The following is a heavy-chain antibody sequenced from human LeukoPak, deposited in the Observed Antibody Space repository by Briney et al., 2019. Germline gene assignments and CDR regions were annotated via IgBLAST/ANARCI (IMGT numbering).Heavy chain of an antibody. CDR1: GGSISSSSYY. Sequence: SETLSLTCTVSGGSISSSSYYWGWIRQPPGKGLEWIGSIYYSGSTYYNPSLKSRVTISVDTSKNQFSLKLTSVTAADTAVYFCARSLYTSYKYFHHWGQGTLVTVSS. J-gene: IGHJ1*01. CDR3: ARSLYTSYKYFHH. D-gene: IGHD3-16*01. V-gene: IGHV4-39*07. CDR2: IYYSGST.